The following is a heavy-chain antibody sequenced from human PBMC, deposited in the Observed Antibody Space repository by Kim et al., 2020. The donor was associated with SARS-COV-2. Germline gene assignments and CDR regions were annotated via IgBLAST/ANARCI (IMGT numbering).Heavy chain of an antibody. V-gene: IGHV3-23*05. J-gene: IGHJ6*02. Sequence: YADCVKGRFTISRDSSKNTLYLQMNSLTADDTAVYYCAKPRTPSVSYGMDVWGQGTTVTVSS. CDR3: AKPRTPSVSYGMDV.